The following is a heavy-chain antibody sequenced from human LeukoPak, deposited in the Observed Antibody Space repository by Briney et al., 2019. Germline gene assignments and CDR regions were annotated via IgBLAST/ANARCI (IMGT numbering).Heavy chain of an antibody. CDR1: GGSFSGYY. Sequence: PSETLSLTCAVYGGSFSGYYWSWIRQPPGKGLEWIGEINHSGSTNYNPSLKSRVTISVDTSKNQFSLKLSSVTAADTAVYYCARALLRGYSSSWYVDPWGQGTLVTVSS. J-gene: IGHJ5*02. V-gene: IGHV4-34*01. CDR2: INHSGST. D-gene: IGHD6-13*01. CDR3: ARALLRGYSSSWYVDP.